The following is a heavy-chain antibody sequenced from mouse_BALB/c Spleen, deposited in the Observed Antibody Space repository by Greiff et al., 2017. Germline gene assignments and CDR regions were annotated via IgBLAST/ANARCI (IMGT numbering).Heavy chain of an antibody. CDR1: GFNIKDTY. D-gene: IGHD2-5*01. Sequence: EVQLQQSGAELVKPGASVKLSCTASGFNIKDTYMHWVKQRPEQGLEWIGRIDPANGNTKYDPKFQGKATITADTTSNTAYLQLSSLTSEDTAVYYSAFLYSNYGHFYDMDYWGQGTSVTVSS. CDR2: IDPANGNT. CDR3: AFLYSNYGHFYDMDY. J-gene: IGHJ4*01. V-gene: IGHV14-3*02.